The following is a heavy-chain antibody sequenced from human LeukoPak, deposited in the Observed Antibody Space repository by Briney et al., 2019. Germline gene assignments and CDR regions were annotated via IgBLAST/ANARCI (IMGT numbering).Heavy chain of an antibody. Sequence: SETLSLTCTVSGGSISSSSYYWGWIRQPPGKGLEWIGSIYYSGSAYYNPSLKSRVTISVDTSKNQFSLKLSSVTAADTAVYYCARDGYNKGVYWGQGTLVTVSS. CDR2: IYYSGSA. V-gene: IGHV4-39*02. D-gene: IGHD5-24*01. J-gene: IGHJ4*02. CDR3: ARDGYNKGVY. CDR1: GGSISSSSYY.